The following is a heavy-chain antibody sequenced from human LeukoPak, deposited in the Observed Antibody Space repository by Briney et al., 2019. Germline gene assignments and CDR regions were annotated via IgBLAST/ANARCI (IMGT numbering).Heavy chain of an antibody. J-gene: IGHJ4*02. CDR1: GGSISSYY. D-gene: IGHD4-17*01. V-gene: IGHV4-59*01. CDR2: IYYSGST. CDR3: ASTVSGDYFDY. Sequence: SETLSLTCTVSGGSISSYYWSWIRQPPGKGLEWIGYIYYSGSTNYNPSLKSRVTISVDTSKNQSSLKLSSVTAADTAVYHCASTVSGDYFDYWGQGTLVTVSS.